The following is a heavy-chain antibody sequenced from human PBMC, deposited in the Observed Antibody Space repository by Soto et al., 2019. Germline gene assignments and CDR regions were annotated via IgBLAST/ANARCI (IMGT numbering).Heavy chain of an antibody. CDR3: ARNWNYVGMNGFDP. V-gene: IGHV4-30-2*01. D-gene: IGHD3-16*01. CDR2: IYHTGNA. CDR1: GGSLTSPGYS. J-gene: IGHJ5*02. Sequence: QLLLEESGSGLVRPSQTLSLTCGVSGGSLTSPGYSWTWIRQTPGQGLEWIGHIYHTGNAYYNPSLKSRVTISMDTSKNRFSLNLTSVIAADTAIYYCARNWNYVGMNGFDPWGQGTLVTVSS.